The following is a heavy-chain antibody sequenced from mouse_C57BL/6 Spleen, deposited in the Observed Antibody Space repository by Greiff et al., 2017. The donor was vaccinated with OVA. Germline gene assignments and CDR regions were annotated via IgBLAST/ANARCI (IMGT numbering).Heavy chain of an antibody. J-gene: IGHJ4*01. CDR1: GYTFTSYW. CDR3: ARRTTVVPYAMDY. Sequence: QQSCKASGYTFTSYWMHWVKQRPGQGLEWIGEIDPSDSYTNYNQKFKGKSTLTVDKSSSTAYMQLSSLTSEDSAVYYCARRTTVVPYAMDYWGQGTSVTVSS. D-gene: IGHD1-1*01. V-gene: IGHV1-69*01. CDR2: IDPSDSYT.